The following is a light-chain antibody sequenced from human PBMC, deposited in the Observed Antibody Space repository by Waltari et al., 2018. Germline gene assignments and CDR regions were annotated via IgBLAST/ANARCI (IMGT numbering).Light chain of an antibody. J-gene: IGLJ3*02. CDR3: NSRDSSGNHLNWV. CDR1: SLRSYY. CDR2: GKN. Sequence: SSELTQDPAVSVALGQTVRITCQGDSLRSYYASWYQQKPGQAPVLVFYGKNNRPSGIPDRFSGSSSGNTASLTITGAQAEDEADYYCNSRDSSGNHLNWVFGGGTKLTVL. V-gene: IGLV3-19*01.